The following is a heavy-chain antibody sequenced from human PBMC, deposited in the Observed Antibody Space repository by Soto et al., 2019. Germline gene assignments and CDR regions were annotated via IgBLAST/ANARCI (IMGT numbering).Heavy chain of an antibody. J-gene: IGHJ4*02. CDR3: ARDGGSTMVRGEIDY. D-gene: IGHD3-10*01. Sequence: QVQLVQSGAEVKKPGSSVKVSCKASGGTFSSYTISWVRQAPGQGLEWVGRIIPILGIANYAQKFQGRVTITADKSTSTAYMELSSLRSEDTAVYYCARDGGSTMVRGEIDYWGQGTLVTVSS. CDR1: GGTFSSYT. CDR2: IIPILGIA. V-gene: IGHV1-69*08.